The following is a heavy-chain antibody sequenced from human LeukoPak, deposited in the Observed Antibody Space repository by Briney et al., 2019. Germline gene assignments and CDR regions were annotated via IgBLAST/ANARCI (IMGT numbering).Heavy chain of an antibody. CDR2: INHSGST. Sequence: SETLSLTCAVYGGSFSGYYWSWIRQPPGKGLEWIGEINHSGSTNYNPSLKSRVTMSVDTSKNQFSLKLSSVAAADTAVYYCARSNYVWGSYRPRQSDAFDIWGQGTMVTVSS. J-gene: IGHJ3*02. CDR1: GGSFSGYY. V-gene: IGHV4-34*01. D-gene: IGHD3-16*02. CDR3: ARSNYVWGSYRPRQSDAFDI.